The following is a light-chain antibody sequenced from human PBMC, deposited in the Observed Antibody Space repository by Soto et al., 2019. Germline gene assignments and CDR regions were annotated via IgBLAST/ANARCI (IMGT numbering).Light chain of an antibody. CDR2: GNS. V-gene: IGLV1-40*01. J-gene: IGLJ2*01. CDR1: SSNIGAGYD. Sequence: QSVLTQPPSVSGAPGQRVTISCTGSSSNIGAGYDVHWYQQLPGTAPKLLIYGNSNRPSGVPDRFSGSKSGTSASLAITWLQAEDEADYYCQSYDSSLSGVVFGGGTKLNVL. CDR3: QSYDSSLSGVV.